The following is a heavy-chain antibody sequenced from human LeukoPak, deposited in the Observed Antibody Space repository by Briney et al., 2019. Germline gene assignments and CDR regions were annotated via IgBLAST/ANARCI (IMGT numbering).Heavy chain of an antibody. J-gene: IGHJ5*02. CDR1: GGSITHYY. D-gene: IGHD1-1*01. Sequence: PSETLSLTCTVSGGSITHYYWTWIRQPPGKGLEWIGNIYYKGNTNYNPSLKSRVTMSVDTSTNHLSLKVRSVTAADTAVYFCARGLQTGGNDAFDPWGQGTLVTVSS. CDR2: IYYKGNT. CDR3: ARGLQTGGNDAFDP. V-gene: IGHV4-59*01.